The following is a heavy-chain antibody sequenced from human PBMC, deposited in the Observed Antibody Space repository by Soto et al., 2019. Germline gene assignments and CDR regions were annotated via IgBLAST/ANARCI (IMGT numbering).Heavy chain of an antibody. CDR3: ARDGSSSWYEGYYYGMDV. CDR2: IWYDGSNK. J-gene: IGHJ6*02. D-gene: IGHD6-13*01. CDR1: GFTFSSYG. V-gene: IGHV3-33*01. Sequence: PGGSLRLSCAASGFTFSSYGMHWVRQAPGKGLEWVAVIWYDGSNKYYADSVKGRFTISRDNSKNTLHLQMNSLRAEDTAVYYCARDGSSSWYEGYYYGMDVWGQGTTVTVSS.